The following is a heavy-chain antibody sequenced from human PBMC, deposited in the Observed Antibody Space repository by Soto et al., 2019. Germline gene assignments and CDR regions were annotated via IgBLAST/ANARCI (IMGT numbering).Heavy chain of an antibody. D-gene: IGHD3-22*01. CDR1: GGSFSGYY. CDR2: INHSGST. V-gene: IGHV4-34*01. J-gene: IGHJ1*01. CDR3: ARASQPTPWLLICLRSTEIDT. Sequence: PSETLSLTCAVYGGSFSGYYWSWIRQPPGKGLEWIGEINHSGSTNYNPSLKSRVTISVDTSKNQFSLKLSSVTAADTAVYYCARASQPTPWLLICLRSTEIDTRGLHTLVPVSA.